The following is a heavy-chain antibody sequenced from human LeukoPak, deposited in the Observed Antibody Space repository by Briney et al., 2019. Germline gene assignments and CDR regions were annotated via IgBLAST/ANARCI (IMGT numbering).Heavy chain of an antibody. CDR2: IYSGGST. CDR3: ARAFGYDWRLDY. J-gene: IGHJ4*02. D-gene: IGHD5-12*01. CDR1: GITVSSSY. Sequence: GGSLRLSCAASGITVSSSYLSWVRQAPGKGLEWVSLIYSGGSTYYADSVKGRFTVSRDSSKNTLYLQMDSLRAEDTAVYYCARAFGYDWRLDYWGQGTLVTVSS. V-gene: IGHV3-53*01.